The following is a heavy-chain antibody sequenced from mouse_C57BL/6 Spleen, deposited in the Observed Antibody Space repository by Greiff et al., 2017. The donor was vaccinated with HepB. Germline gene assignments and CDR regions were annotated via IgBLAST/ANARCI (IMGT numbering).Heavy chain of an antibody. J-gene: IGHJ1*03. CDR3: ARVITTVGGYFDV. Sequence: EVQLVESGGGLVKPGGSLKLSCAASGFTFSDYGMHWVRQAPEKGLEWVAYISSGSSTIYYADTVKGRFTISRDNAKNTLFLQMTSLRSEDTAMYYCARVITTVGGYFDVWGTGTTVTVSS. CDR2: ISSGSSTI. D-gene: IGHD1-1*01. CDR1: GFTFSDYG. V-gene: IGHV5-17*01.